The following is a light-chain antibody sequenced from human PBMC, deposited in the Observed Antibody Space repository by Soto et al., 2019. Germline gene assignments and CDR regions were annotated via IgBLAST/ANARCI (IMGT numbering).Light chain of an antibody. J-gene: IGKJ5*01. CDR3: QQYGSSPCT. Sequence: DIQVTQSPSSLSASVGDRITLTCRTSQTVGTYLNWYQHKPGKAPKLLISGASTLQSGVPSRFSGSGSGTDFTLTISSLQPEDFAVYYCQQYGSSPCTFGQGTRLEIK. V-gene: IGKV1-39*01. CDR2: GAS. CDR1: QTVGTY.